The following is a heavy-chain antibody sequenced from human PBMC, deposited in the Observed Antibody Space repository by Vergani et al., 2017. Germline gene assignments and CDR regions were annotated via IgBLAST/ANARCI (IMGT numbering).Heavy chain of an antibody. J-gene: IGHJ4*02. D-gene: IGHD1-26*01. Sequence: QVQLVQSGAEVKKPGSSVKVSCKASGGTFSSYAISWVRQAPGQGLEGMGGIIPIFGTANYAQKFQGRVTITADESTRTAYMVLRSLRSDDTAVYYCARVSPRIVGATEEYWGQGTLVTVSS. V-gene: IGHV1-69*01. CDR2: IIPIFGTA. CDR3: ARVSPRIVGATEEY. CDR1: GGTFSSYA.